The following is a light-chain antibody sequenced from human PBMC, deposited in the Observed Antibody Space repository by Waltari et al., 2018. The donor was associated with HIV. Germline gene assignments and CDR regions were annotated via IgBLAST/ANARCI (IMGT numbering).Light chain of an antibody. V-gene: IGLV2-14*03. CDR2: EVS. CDR3: RSYTGSTTVV. Sequence: QSALTQPASVSGSPGRSITISCTGTSSDIGGYNYVSRYQQHPGKAPNLMIYEVSNRPSGVSIRFSGSKSGNTASLTISGLQAEDEADYYCRSYTGSTTVVFGGGTKVTVL. CDR1: SSDIGGYNY. J-gene: IGLJ2*01.